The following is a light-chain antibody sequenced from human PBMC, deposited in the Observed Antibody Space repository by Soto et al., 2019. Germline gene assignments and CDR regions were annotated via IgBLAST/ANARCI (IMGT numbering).Light chain of an antibody. CDR3: QQSYSTPT. V-gene: IGKV1-39*01. CDR1: QSISRY. Sequence: DLQLTQSPSSLSASVGDRVTITCRASQSISRYLNWYQQRPGQAPKFLNYVASNLQRGVPSRFSGSGSGTDFTLTISSLQPEDFATYYCQQSYSTPTFGQGTRLDIK. J-gene: IGKJ5*01. CDR2: VAS.